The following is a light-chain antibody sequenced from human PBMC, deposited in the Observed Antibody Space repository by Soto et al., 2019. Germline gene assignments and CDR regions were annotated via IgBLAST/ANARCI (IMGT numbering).Light chain of an antibody. CDR2: AAS. J-gene: IGKJ3*01. Sequence: DIPLTQSPSFLSASVGDRVTISCRASQDVSRFLAWYQQKPGKAPNLLIYAASTLQSGVPSRFSGRGSGTEFTLTISSLQPEAFATYYCQQLNSYVFTFGPGTKVDIQ. V-gene: IGKV1-9*01. CDR3: QQLNSYVFT. CDR1: QDVSRF.